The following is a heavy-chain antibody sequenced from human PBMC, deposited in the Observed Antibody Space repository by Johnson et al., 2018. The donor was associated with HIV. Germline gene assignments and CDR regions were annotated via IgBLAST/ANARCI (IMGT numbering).Heavy chain of an antibody. CDR1: GFTVSSNY. V-gene: IGHV3-53*01. J-gene: IGHJ3*02. D-gene: IGHD4-17*01. CDR3: SREATVKLVHKWAIDS. Sequence: VQLVEFGGDLVEPGESLRLSCVASGFTVSSNYMSWVRQAPGKGLEWVSLIYSGGITYYADSVKGRFTISRDNSKNTLYLQMNSLRAEDTAVYYFSREATVKLVHKWAIDSWGQGTMVTVSA. CDR2: IYSGGIT.